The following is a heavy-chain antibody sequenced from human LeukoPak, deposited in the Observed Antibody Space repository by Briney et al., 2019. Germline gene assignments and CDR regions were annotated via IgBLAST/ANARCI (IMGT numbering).Heavy chain of an antibody. J-gene: IGHJ3*02. V-gene: IGHV3-7*01. D-gene: IGHD5-24*01. CDR1: GFSFSTHW. Sequence: GGSLRLSCAASGFSFSTHWMSWFRQAPGKGLEWVALIKQDGSVIHYVDSVRGRFTISRDNAKNSLSLQMNSLRADDTAVYYCAGDEGWTFDIWGQGTKVTVSS. CDR2: IKQDGSVI. CDR3: AGDEGWTFDI.